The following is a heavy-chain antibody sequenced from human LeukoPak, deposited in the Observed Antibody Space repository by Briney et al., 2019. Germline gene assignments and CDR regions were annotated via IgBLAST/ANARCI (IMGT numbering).Heavy chain of an antibody. CDR2: ISYDGSDK. D-gene: IGHD2-2*01. CDR3: AKCPPRTRYQLRCLYFDY. CDR1: GFTFSSYG. Sequence: SGGSLRLSCAASGFTFSSYGMHWVRQAPGKGPEWVAVISYDGSDKYYADSVKGRFTISRDNSKNTLYLQMNSLRAEDTAVYYCAKCPPRTRYQLRCLYFDYWGQGTLVTVSS. V-gene: IGHV3-30*18. J-gene: IGHJ4*02.